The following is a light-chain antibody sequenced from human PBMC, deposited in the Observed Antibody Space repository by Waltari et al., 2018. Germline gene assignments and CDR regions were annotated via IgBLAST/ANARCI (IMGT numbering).Light chain of an antibody. CDR3: QHYVSLPVT. V-gene: IGKV3-20*01. Sequence: EIVLTQSPGTLSLSPGEIATLSCRASQSVSRALAWYQQNPVQAHRLLIDGASNRATGIPDRFRGSGSGTDFSLIISRLEPEDFAVYYCQHYVSLPVTFGQGTKVEIK. CDR2: GAS. CDR1: QSVSRA. J-gene: IGKJ1*01.